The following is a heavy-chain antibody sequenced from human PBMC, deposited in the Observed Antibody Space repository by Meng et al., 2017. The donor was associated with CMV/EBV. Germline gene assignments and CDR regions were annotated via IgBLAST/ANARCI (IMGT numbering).Heavy chain of an antibody. CDR2: INPNSGGT. CDR3: ARDRGSSSVFDY. J-gene: IGHJ4*02. D-gene: IGHD6-6*01. Sequence: ASVKVSCKASGYTFTGYYMHWVRQAPGQGLEWMGWINPNSGGTNYAQKFQGRVTMTRDTSISTAYMELSRLRSDGTAVYYCARDRGSSSVFDYWGQGTLVTVSS. V-gene: IGHV1-2*02. CDR1: GYTFTGYY.